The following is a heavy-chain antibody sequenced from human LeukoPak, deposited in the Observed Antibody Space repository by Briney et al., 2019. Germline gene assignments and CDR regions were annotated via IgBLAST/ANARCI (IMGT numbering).Heavy chain of an antibody. CDR2: ISSSSSYI. CDR3: ARVMLRGIWSGYEGDAFDI. J-gene: IGHJ3*02. Sequence: PGGSLRLSCAASGFTFSSYSMNWVRQAPGKGLEWVSSISSSSSYIYYADSVKGRFTISRDNAKNSLYLQMNSLRAEDTAVYYCARVMLRGIWSGYEGDAFDIWGQGTMVTVSS. D-gene: IGHD3-3*01. CDR1: GFTFSSYS. V-gene: IGHV3-21*01.